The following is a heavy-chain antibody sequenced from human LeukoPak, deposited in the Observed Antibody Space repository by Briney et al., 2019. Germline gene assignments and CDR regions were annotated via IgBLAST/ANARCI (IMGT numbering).Heavy chain of an antibody. Sequence: ASVKVSCKASGYTFTSYYMHWVRQAPGQGLEWMGVINPSGGSTSYAQKFQGRVTMTRDTSTSTVYMELSSLRSEDTAVYYCARALYSGSYMSDYYYYGMDVWGQGTTVTVSS. J-gene: IGHJ6*02. CDR3: ARALYSGSYMSDYYYYGMDV. CDR2: INPSGGST. V-gene: IGHV1-46*01. CDR1: GYTFTSYY. D-gene: IGHD1-26*01.